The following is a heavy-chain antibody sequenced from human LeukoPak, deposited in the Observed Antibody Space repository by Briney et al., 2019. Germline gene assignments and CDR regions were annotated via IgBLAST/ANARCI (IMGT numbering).Heavy chain of an antibody. V-gene: IGHV3-15*04. J-gene: IGHJ3*02. CDR2: IESTAVGGTA. Sequence: GGSLRLSCAASGFTFSSYWMSWVRQAPGKGLEWVGRIESTAVGGTADYAAPVRGRFTISRDDSKNTLYLQMNSLKIEDTGVYYCTTDFDMWGQGTMVTVSS. CDR1: GFTFSSYW. CDR3: TTDFDM.